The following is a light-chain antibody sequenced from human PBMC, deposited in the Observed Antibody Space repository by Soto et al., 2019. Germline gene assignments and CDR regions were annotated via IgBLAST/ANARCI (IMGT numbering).Light chain of an antibody. Sequence: PGEIATLSCSASQSVSSNYFAWYQQKPGQAPRLPIYGVSSRATGIPDRFSGSGSGTDFTLTISGLEPEDFAVYYCQQYGSSPRTFGQGDQGGYQ. J-gene: IGKJ1*01. CDR2: GVS. CDR1: QSVSSNY. CDR3: QQYGSSPRT. V-gene: IGKV3-20*01.